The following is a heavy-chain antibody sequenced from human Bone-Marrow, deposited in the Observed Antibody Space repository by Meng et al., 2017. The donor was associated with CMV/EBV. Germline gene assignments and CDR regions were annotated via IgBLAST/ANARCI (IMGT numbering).Heavy chain of an antibody. D-gene: IGHD1-26*01. V-gene: IGHV3-9*01. J-gene: IGHJ5*02. CDR2: ISWNSGSI. CDR1: GFTFDDYA. Sequence: SQKISCAASGFTFDDYAMHWVRQAPGKGLEWVSGISWNSGSIGYADSVKGRFTISRDNAKNSLYLQMNSLRVEDTAVYYCARKSAVGTTWWLDPWGQGTLVTVSS. CDR3: ARKSAVGTTWWLDP.